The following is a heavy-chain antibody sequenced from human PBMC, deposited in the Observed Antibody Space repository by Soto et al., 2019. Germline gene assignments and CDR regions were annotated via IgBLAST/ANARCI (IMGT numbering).Heavy chain of an antibody. V-gene: IGHV3-23*01. CDR3: AKGTGSEY. CDR1: GFTFSSNA. D-gene: IGHD3-9*01. J-gene: IGHJ4*02. Sequence: EVQLLDSGGGLVQPGGSLRLSCAASGFTFSSNAMSWVRQAPGKGLEWVSGIGGSGGTTYYADSVKGRFSISRDNSKNTLFLQMKSLRAEDTDVYYCAKGTGSEYWGQGTLVTVSS. CDR2: IGGSGGTT.